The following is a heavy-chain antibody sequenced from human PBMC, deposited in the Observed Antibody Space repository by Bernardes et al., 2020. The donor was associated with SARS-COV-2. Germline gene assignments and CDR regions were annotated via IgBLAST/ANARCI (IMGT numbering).Heavy chain of an antibody. V-gene: IGHV1-69*02. CDR3: ARGGGDGGNFGAFDI. CDR1: GGTFSSYT. Sequence: SVKVSCKASGGTFSSYTISWVRQAPGQGREWMGRIIPILGIANYVQKFQGRAMITADKSTSTAYMELSSLSSEYTAVYYCARGGGDGGNFGAFDIWGQGTMVTVSS. J-gene: IGHJ3*02. CDR2: IIPILGIA. D-gene: IGHD2-21*02.